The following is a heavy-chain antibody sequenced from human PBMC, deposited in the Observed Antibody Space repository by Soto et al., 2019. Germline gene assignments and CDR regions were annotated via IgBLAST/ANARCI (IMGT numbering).Heavy chain of an antibody. CDR2: IRYDGSNK. Sequence: QLVESGGGVVQPGRSLRLSCTASGFTFNSYAMHWVRQAPGKGLEWVAVIRYDGSNKYYADSVKGRFTISRDNSKNTLFLQMNSLRAEDTAVYYCARSGTLTGYPFDYWGQGTLVTVSS. V-gene: IGHV3-33*01. D-gene: IGHD1-1*01. CDR1: GFTFNSYA. CDR3: ARSGTLTGYPFDY. J-gene: IGHJ4*02.